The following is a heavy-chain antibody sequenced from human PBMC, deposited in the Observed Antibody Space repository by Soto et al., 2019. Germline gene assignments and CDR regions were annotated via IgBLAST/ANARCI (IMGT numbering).Heavy chain of an antibody. CDR3: AKEFHSWNYFDY. V-gene: IGHV3-30*18. CDR2: ISYDGSNK. CDR1: GFTFSSSG. D-gene: IGHD1-20*01. J-gene: IGHJ4*02. Sequence: QVQLVESGGGVVQPGRSLRLSCAASGFTFSSSGMHWVRQAPGKGLEWVAVISYDGSNKFYADSVKGRFTISRDNFRNTVYLQMNSLRAEDTAVYYCAKEFHSWNYFDYWGQGTLVTVSS.